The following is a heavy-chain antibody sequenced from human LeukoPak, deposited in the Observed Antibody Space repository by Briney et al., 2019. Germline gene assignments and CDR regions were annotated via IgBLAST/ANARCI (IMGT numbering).Heavy chain of an antibody. J-gene: IGHJ4*02. CDR3: ARGPLAVAGTTPLDY. CDR2: INHSGST. D-gene: IGHD6-19*01. CDR1: GGSFSGYY. V-gene: IGHV4-34*01. Sequence: SETLSLTCAVYGGSFSGYYWSWIRQPPGKGLEWIGEINHSGSTNYNPSLKSRVTISVDTSKNQFSLKLSSVTAADTAVYYCARGPLAVAGTTPLDYWGQGTLATVSS.